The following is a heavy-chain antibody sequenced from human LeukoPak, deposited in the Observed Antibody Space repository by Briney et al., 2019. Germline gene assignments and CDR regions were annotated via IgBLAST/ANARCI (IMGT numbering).Heavy chain of an antibody. CDR3: AKEGTAYVSSWYDY. Sequence: GRSLRLSCAASGFTFSTYGMHWVRQAPGKGLEWVAVISYDGNLKYYADFVKGRFTISRDNPKNTLYLQMDSLRTEDTAVYSCAKEGTAYVSSWYDYWGQGTLVTVSS. J-gene: IGHJ4*02. V-gene: IGHV3-30*18. CDR2: ISYDGNLK. D-gene: IGHD6-13*01. CDR1: GFTFSTYG.